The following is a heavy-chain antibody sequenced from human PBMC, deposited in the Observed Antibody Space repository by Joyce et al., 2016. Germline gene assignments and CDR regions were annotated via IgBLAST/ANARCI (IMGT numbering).Heavy chain of an antibody. CDR2: ISESGGNT. D-gene: IGHD3-22*01. CDR1: GFTFSTYG. Sequence: EVQLLESGGGLVQPGGSLRLSCAASGFTFSTYGMIWVRQAPGKGLEWVSSISESGGNTYYVDSVKGRFTISRENSKNTLYLQMNSLRAEDTAVYYCAKGGFGYLDYWGQGTLVTVSS. J-gene: IGHJ4*02. CDR3: AKGGFGYLDY. V-gene: IGHV3-23*01.